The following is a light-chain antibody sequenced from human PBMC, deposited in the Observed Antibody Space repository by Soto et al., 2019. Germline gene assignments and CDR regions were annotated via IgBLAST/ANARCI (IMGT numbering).Light chain of an antibody. V-gene: IGKV1-5*03. J-gene: IGKJ4*01. Sequence: DIQMTQSPSTLSASVGDRVTITCRASQSISYCLAWYQQKPGKAPKLLIYKASSLQSGVPSRFSGSGSGTEFTLTISSLQPDDFATYFCLQYNYYPLTFGGGTKVDIK. CDR3: LQYNYYPLT. CDR2: KAS. CDR1: QSISYC.